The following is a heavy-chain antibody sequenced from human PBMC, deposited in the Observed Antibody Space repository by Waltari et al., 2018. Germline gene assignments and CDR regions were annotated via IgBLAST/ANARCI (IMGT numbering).Heavy chain of an antibody. CDR2: ISPIFGTA. Sequence: QVQLVQSGAEVKKPGSSVKVSCKASGGTFSSYAISWVRQAPGQGLEWMGGISPIFGTANYAQKFQGRVTITADESTSTAYMELSSLRSEDTAVYYCASEVFYSSSSVSGYWGQGTLVTVSS. CDR3: ASEVFYSSSSVSGY. D-gene: IGHD6-6*01. V-gene: IGHV1-69*12. CDR1: GGTFSSYA. J-gene: IGHJ4*02.